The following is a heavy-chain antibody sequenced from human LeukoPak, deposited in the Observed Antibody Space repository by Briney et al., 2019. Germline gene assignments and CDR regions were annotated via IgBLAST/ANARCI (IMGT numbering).Heavy chain of an antibody. CDR1: GFTFSSYS. Sequence: GGSLRLSCAASGFTFSSYSMNWVRQAPGKGLEWVSFISSSCAHINYADSVKGRFTIPRDNPRNSLYLQMNSLRAEDTAVYYCARDIGGSYTAIDYWGQGTLVTVSS. J-gene: IGHJ4*02. D-gene: IGHD1-26*01. CDR3: ARDIGGSYTAIDY. CDR2: ISSSCAHI. V-gene: IGHV3-21*01.